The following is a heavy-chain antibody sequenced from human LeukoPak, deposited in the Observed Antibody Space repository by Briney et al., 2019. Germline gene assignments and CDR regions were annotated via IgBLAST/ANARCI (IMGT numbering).Heavy chain of an antibody. V-gene: IGHV1-2*02. CDR1: GYTFTSYG. Sequence: GASVKVSCKASGYTFTSYGISWVRQAPGQGLEWMGWINPNSGGTNYAQKFQGRVTMTRDTSISTAYMELSRLRSDDTAVYYCASVNFRYDAFDTWGQGTMVTVSS. CDR2: INPNSGGT. J-gene: IGHJ3*02. D-gene: IGHD3-16*02. CDR3: ASVNFRYDAFDT.